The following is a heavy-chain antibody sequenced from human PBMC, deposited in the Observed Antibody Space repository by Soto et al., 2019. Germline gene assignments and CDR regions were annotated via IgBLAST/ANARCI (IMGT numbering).Heavy chain of an antibody. Sequence: EVQLLESGGGLVQPGGSLRLSCAASGFTFSSYAMSWVRQAPGKGLEWVSAISGSGGSTYYADSVKGRFTISRDNSKNTLYMQINSLSAEDTAVYYCGNTRTKTIFGPPQDGMDVWGQGTTVTVSS. CDR2: ISGSGGST. J-gene: IGHJ6*02. V-gene: IGHV3-23*01. CDR3: GNTRTKTIFGPPQDGMDV. D-gene: IGHD3-3*01. CDR1: GFTFSSYA.